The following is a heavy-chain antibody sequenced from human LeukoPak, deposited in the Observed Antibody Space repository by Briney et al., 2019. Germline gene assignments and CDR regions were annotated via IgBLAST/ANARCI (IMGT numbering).Heavy chain of an antibody. Sequence: PSETLSLTCTVSGGSISSGDYYWSWIRQPPGKGLEWIGYIYYSGSTYYNPSLKSRVTISVDTSKNQFSLKLSSVTAADTAVYYCASYYGDYIGYYFDYWGQGTLVTVSS. CDR3: ASYYGDYIGYYFDY. V-gene: IGHV4-30-4*01. D-gene: IGHD4-17*01. CDR1: GGSISSGDYY. CDR2: IYYSGST. J-gene: IGHJ4*02.